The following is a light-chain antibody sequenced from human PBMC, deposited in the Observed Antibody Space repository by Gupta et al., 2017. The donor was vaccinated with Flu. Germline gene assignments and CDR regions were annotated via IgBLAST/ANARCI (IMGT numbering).Light chain of an antibody. J-gene: IGKJ1*01. V-gene: IGKV3-20*01. CDR1: QSVSSSY. CDR2: GAS. CDR3: QQYGSSPTWT. Sequence: DIVLTQSPGTPSLSPGERATLSCRAIQSVSSSYLAWYQQKPGPAPRLLIYGASSRATGIPDRFSGSGSGTDFTLTISRLEPEDFAVYYCQQYGSSPTWTFGQGTKVEIK.